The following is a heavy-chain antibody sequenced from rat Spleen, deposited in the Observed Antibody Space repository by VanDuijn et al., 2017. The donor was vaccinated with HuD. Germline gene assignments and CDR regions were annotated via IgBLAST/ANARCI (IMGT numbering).Heavy chain of an antibody. J-gene: IGHJ4*01. V-gene: IGHV2S8*01. CDR1: GFSLTSYG. CDR3: TRDGYSSYGIMDA. Sequence: QVQLKESGPGLVQPSQTLSLTCTVSGFSLTSYGVSWVRQPPGKGLEWIAVVSNGETTYYNSTLKSRLSISRDTSKSQVFLKMNSLQTDDTGTYYCTRDGYSSYGIMDAWGQGASVTVSS. D-gene: IGHD1-2*01. CDR2: VSNGETT.